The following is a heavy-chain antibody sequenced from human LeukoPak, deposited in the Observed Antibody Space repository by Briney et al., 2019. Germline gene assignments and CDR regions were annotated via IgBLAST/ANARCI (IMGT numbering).Heavy chain of an antibody. J-gene: IGHJ3*02. D-gene: IGHD2-2*02. CDR1: GGSFSGYY. CDR2: INHSGST. V-gene: IGHV4-34*01. CDR3: ARPGAIVPAAISTPRAFDI. Sequence: PSETLSLTCAVYGGSFSGYYWSWIRQPPGKGLEWIGEINHSGSTNYNPSLKSRVTISVDTSKNQFSLKLSSVTAADTAVYYCARPGAIVPAAISTPRAFDIWGQGTMVTVSS.